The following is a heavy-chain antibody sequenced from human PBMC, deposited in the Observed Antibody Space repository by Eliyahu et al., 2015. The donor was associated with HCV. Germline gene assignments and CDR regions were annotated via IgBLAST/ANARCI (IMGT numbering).Heavy chain of an antibody. CDR1: GXSISXYY. CDR3: ASGGGGIAVAGTGGWFDP. CDR2: IXYXGST. J-gene: IGHJ5*02. Sequence: QVQLQESGPGLVKPSETLSLXCIXXGXSISXYYWSWIRQPPGKGLEWXGXIXYXGSTNYNPSLKSRVTISVDTSKNQFSLKLSSVTAADTALYYCASGGGGIAVAGTGGWFDPWGQGTLVTVSS. D-gene: IGHD6-19*01. V-gene: IGHV4-59*01.